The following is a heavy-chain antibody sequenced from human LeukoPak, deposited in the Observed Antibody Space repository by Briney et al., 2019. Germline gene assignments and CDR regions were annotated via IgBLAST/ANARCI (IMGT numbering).Heavy chain of an antibody. CDR2: MNPNSGNT. V-gene: IGHV1-8*01. Sequence: GASVKVSCKASGYTFTCYDINWVRQATGQGLEWMGWMNPNSGNTGYAQKFQGRVTMTRNTSISTAYMELSSLRSEDTAVYYCASGYYGSGSYDGYYYYGMDVWGQGTTVTVSS. CDR3: ASGYYGSGSYDGYYYYGMDV. CDR1: GYTFTCYD. J-gene: IGHJ6*02. D-gene: IGHD3-10*01.